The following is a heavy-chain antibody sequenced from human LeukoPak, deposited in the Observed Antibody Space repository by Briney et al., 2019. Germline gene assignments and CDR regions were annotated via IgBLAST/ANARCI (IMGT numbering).Heavy chain of an antibody. V-gene: IGHV1-69*05. CDR1: GYTFTGYY. Sequence: SVKVSCKASGYTFTGYYMHWARQAPGQGLEWLGRIIPIFGTANYAQKFQGRVTITTDESTSTAYMELSSLRSEDTAVYYCASGEDYYYYYMDIWGKGTTVTVSS. J-gene: IGHJ6*03. CDR2: IIPIFGTA. CDR3: ASGEDYYYYYMDI.